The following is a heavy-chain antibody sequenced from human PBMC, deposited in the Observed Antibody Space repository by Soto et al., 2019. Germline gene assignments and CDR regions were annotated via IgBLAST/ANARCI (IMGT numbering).Heavy chain of an antibody. D-gene: IGHD4-4*01. CDR3: AAEGRVTT. J-gene: IGHJ5*02. V-gene: IGHV3-30-3*01. CDR1: GFTFSSYA. CDR2: ISYDGCNK. Sequence: GGSLRLSCAASGFTFSSYAMHWVRQAPGKGLEWVAVISYDGCNKYYADSVKGRFTISRDNSKNTLYLQMNSLRAGDTAVYYCAAEGRVTTWGQGSLVTVSS.